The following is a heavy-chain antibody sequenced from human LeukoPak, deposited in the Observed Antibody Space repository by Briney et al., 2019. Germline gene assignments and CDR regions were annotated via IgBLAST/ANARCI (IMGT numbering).Heavy chain of an antibody. V-gene: IGHV4-34*01. J-gene: IGHJ4*02. CDR1: GGSFSGYY. CDR3: AGEAWGRLDY. Sequence: SETLSLTCAVYGGSFSGYYWSWIRQPPGKGLEWIGEINHSGSTNYNPSLKSRVTISVDTSKNQFSLKLNSVTAADTAVYYCAGEAWGRLDYWGQGTLVTVSS. D-gene: IGHD3-16*01. CDR2: INHSGST.